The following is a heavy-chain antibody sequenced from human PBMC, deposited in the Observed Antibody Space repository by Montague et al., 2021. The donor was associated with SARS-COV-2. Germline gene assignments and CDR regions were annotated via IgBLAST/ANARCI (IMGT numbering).Heavy chain of an antibody. CDR1: GGSLSSY. D-gene: IGHD2-15*01. CDR2: IRHGGGT. Sequence: SETLSLTCDVYGGSLSSYWSWIRQPPGRGLERVGQIRHGGGTNYNPSLKSRVTISVDTSKNQVSLKLSSVTAADTAVYYCASHCGGGRCYFGMNVWGQGTTVTVSS. J-gene: IGHJ6*02. CDR3: ASHCGGGRCYFGMNV. V-gene: IGHV4-34*01.